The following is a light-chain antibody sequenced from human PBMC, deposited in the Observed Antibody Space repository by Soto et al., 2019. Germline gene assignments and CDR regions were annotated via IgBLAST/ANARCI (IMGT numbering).Light chain of an antibody. V-gene: IGLV2-8*01. CDR3: SSYAGINNFGV. CDR2: EVN. Sequence: QSALTQPPSASGSPGQSVTISCTGTSSDVGGYKYVSWYQQHPGKAPKLMIFEVNKRPSGVPDRFSCSKSGNTASLTVSGLQAEEDADYYCSSYAGINNFGVFGTGTKLTVL. J-gene: IGLJ1*01. CDR1: SSDVGGYKY.